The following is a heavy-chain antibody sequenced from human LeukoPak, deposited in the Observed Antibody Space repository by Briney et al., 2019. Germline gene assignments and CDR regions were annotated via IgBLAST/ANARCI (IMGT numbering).Heavy chain of an antibody. CDR3: ARDQSRFDYYYYMDV. J-gene: IGHJ6*03. Sequence: ASVKVSCKASGYTFTSYDINCVRQATGQGHEWMVWMNPNSGNTGYAQKFQGRVTMTRNTSISTAYMELSSLRSEDTAVYYCARDQSRFDYYYYMDVWGKGTTVTISS. V-gene: IGHV1-8*01. D-gene: IGHD3-10*01. CDR1: GYTFTSYD. CDR2: MNPNSGNT.